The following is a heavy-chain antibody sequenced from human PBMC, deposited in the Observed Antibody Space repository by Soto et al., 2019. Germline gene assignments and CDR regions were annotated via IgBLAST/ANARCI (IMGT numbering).Heavy chain of an antibody. CDR1: GYTFTSYA. Sequence: QVQLVQSGAEVKKPGASVKVSCKASGYTFTSYAMHWVRQAPGQRLEWMGWINAGNGNTKYSQKFQGRVTITRDTSETKAYMELSSLRSDDTAVYYCASKMRGSCYSVSCGMDVWGQGTTVTVSS. CDR3: ASKMRGSCYSVSCGMDV. J-gene: IGHJ6*02. V-gene: IGHV1-3*01. CDR2: INAGNGNT. D-gene: IGHD2-15*01.